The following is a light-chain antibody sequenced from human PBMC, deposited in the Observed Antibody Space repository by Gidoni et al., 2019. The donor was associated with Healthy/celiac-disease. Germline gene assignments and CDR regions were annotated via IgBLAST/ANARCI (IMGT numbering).Light chain of an antibody. CDR2: WAS. V-gene: IGKV4-1*01. CDR1: QTVLHNSNNTIY. Sequence: DIVMTQSPDSLAVSLGERAPINCKSSQTVLHNSNNTIYVAWYQQKSGQPPKLLIQWASARESGVPDRFSGSGSGTDFTLTISRLQAEDVAVYYCQQFYLTPDTFXQXTNLEIK. CDR3: QQFYLTPDT. J-gene: IGKJ2*01.